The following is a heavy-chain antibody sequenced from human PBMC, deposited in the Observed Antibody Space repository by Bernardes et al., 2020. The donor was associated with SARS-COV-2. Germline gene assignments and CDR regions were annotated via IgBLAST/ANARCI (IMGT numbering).Heavy chain of an antibody. D-gene: IGHD7-27*01. CDR2: IYYSGST. CDR3: ARDLGSARGNWFDP. CDR1: GGSVSSGSYY. J-gene: IGHJ5*02. Sequence: SETLSLTCTVSGGSVSSGSYYWSWIRQPPGKGLEWIGYIYYSGSTNYNPSLKSRVTISVDTSKNQFSLKLSSVTAADTAVYYCARDLGSARGNWFDPWGQGTLVTVSS. V-gene: IGHV4-61*01.